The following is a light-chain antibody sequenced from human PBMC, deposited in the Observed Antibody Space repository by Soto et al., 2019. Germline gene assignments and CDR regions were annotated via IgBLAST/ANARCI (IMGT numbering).Light chain of an antibody. V-gene: IGKV3-20*01. J-gene: IGKJ1*01. CDR3: QHYVTSLTT. CDR1: QSVTSNY. CDR2: GAS. Sequence: EIVLTQSQGTLSLSPGERATLSCGASQSVTSNYLAWYQQKPGQAPRLLIFGASIRVTGIPDRFIGSGSGTDFTLTISSLEPEDFAVYYCQHYVTSLTTFGQGTKVEVK.